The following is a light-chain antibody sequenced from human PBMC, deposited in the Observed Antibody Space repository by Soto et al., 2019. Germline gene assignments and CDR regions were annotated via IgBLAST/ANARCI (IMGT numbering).Light chain of an antibody. CDR1: ALPKRY. Sequence: SYELTQPPSVSVPPGQTARITCSGDALPKRYAYWYRQKPGQAPVLVIYKDTERPSGIPERFSGSSSGTTVTLTISGVQAEDEADYYCQSADSSGTYWVFGGGTKLTVL. V-gene: IGLV3-25*02. J-gene: IGLJ3*02. CDR2: KDT. CDR3: QSADSSGTYWV.